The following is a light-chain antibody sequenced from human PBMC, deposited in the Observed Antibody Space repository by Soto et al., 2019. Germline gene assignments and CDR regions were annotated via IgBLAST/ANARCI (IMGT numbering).Light chain of an antibody. Sequence: QSALTQPRSVSGSPGQSVTISCTGTSSDVGGYNYVTWYQHHPGKAPKLMISDVNKRASGVPDRFSGSKSGNTASLTISGLQAEDEADYYCCSFGGRVFDFGTGTKLTVL. CDR1: SSDVGGYNY. CDR2: DVN. CDR3: CSFGGRVFD. J-gene: IGLJ1*01. V-gene: IGLV2-11*01.